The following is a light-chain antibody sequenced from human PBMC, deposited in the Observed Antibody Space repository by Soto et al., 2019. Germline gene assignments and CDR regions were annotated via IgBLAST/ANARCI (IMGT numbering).Light chain of an antibody. CDR3: QVWDSGSDLVI. Sequence: SYELTQPPSVSVAPGQTATIPCGGNNIGSKSVHWYQQKPGQAPVLVVFDDSDRPSGIPERFSGSNSENTATLTISRVDAGDEADYYCQVWDSGSDLVIFGGGTKRTVL. V-gene: IGLV3-21*02. CDR2: DDS. CDR1: NIGSKS. J-gene: IGLJ2*01.